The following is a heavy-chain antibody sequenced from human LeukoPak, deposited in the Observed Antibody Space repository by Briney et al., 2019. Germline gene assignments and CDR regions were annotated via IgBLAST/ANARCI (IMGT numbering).Heavy chain of an antibody. CDR1: GYTLTSYG. V-gene: IGHV1-18*01. J-gene: IGHJ6*03. CDR3: ARGPIIDIVVIPAAADYYHMDV. CDR2: ISAYNGNT. D-gene: IGHD2-2*01. Sequence: ASVKVSCKASGYTLTSYGIRWVRQAPGQGLEWMGWISAYNGNTRYAQKLQGRVTMTTDSSTSTAYMELRSLRSDDTAVYYCARGPIIDIVVIPAAADYYHMDVWGKGTTVTVSS.